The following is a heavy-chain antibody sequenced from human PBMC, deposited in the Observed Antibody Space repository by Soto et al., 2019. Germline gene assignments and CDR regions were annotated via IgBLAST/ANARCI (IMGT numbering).Heavy chain of an antibody. D-gene: IGHD6-13*01. J-gene: IGHJ6*02. Sequence: GASVKVSCKASGFTFTSSAVQWVRQARGQRLEWIGWIVVGSGNTNYAQKFQERVTITRDMSTSTAYMELSSLRSEDTAVYYCAADPPRPAAAAGENYYYYGMDVWGQGTTVTVSS. CDR1: GFTFTSSA. CDR3: AADPPRPAAAAGENYYYYGMDV. V-gene: IGHV1-58*01. CDR2: IVVGSGNT.